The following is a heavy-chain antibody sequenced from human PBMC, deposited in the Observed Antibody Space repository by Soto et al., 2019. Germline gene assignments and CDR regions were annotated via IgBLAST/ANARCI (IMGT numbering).Heavy chain of an antibody. CDR2: IIPIFGTA. V-gene: IGHV1-69*13. CDR3: ARASYYYDSSGSEFDY. D-gene: IGHD3-22*01. CDR1: GGTFSSYA. J-gene: IGHJ4*02. Sequence: GASVKVSCKASGGTFSSYAISWVRQAPGQGLEWMGGIIPIFGTANYAQKFQGRVTITADESTSTAYMELSSLRSEDTAAYYCARASYYYDSSGSEFDYWVQGTLVTVSS.